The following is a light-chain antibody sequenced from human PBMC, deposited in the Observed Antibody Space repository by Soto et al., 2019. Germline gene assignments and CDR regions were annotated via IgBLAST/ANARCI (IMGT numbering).Light chain of an antibody. Sequence: QSVVTQPASVSGSPRQSITISCTGTNNLVSWYQQHPGKAPKVVVYEGTKRPSGVSNRFSGSNSGGTASLTISGLQAKDEASYFCCAYVGARSYVFGPGTKVTVL. V-gene: IGLV2-23*01. J-gene: IGLJ1*01. CDR1: NNL. CDR2: EGT. CDR3: CAYVGARSYV.